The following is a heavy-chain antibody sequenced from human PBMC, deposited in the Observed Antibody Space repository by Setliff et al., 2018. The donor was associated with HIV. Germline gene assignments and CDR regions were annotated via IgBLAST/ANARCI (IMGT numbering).Heavy chain of an antibody. Sequence: ASVKVSCKASGYTFTNFGISWVRQAPGQGLEWMGWISVYNGKIDYAQKFQGRVAMTTETSTSTAHMELRSLRSDDTAVYYCARDYGSSPYAVFDSWGQGTLVTVSS. D-gene: IGHD6-13*01. CDR2: ISVYNGKI. J-gene: IGHJ4*02. V-gene: IGHV1-18*01. CDR3: ARDYGSSPYAVFDS. CDR1: GYTFTNFG.